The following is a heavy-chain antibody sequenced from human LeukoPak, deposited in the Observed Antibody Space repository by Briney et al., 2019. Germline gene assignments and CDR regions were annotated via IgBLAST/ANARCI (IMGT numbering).Heavy chain of an antibody. CDR2: IYYSGST. CDR3: ARDSPAGYSPGQEHYYYYIDV. D-gene: IGHD5-18*01. CDR1: GGSISSGGYY. V-gene: IGHV4-31*03. Sequence: SETLSLTCTVSGGSISSGGYYWSWIRQHPGKGLEWIGYIYYSGSTYYNPSLKSRVTISVDTSKNQFSLKLSSVTAADTAVYYCARDSPAGYSPGQEHYYYYIDVWGKGTTVTVSS. J-gene: IGHJ6*03.